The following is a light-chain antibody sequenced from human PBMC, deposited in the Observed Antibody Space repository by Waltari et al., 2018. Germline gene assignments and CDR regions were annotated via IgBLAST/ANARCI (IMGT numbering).Light chain of an antibody. CDR2: KVY. CDR1: QKIGTW. CDR3: QQYYSSPYT. V-gene: IGKV1-5*03. Sequence: DIQMTQSPSTLSASVGDRVTITCRDSQKIGTWLSWYQQKPGKAPDRLIYKVYTLPSGVPSRFSGSGSGTEFTLIISSLQPDDLATYFCQQYYSSPYTFGPGTKLEI. J-gene: IGKJ2*01.